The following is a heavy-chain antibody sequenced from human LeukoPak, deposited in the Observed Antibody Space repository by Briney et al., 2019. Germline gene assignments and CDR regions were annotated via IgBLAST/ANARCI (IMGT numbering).Heavy chain of an antibody. CDR3: VACSGASCYGDRFDP. J-gene: IGHJ5*02. CDR2: ISATDGTT. V-gene: IGHV3-23*01. CDR1: GFTFASYA. Sequence: GGSLRLSCAASGFTFASYAMTWVRQAPGKGLEWVSSISATDGTTYYADSLRGRFTISRDNSKNTLFLQMNTLRAEDTALYYCVACSGASCYGDRFDPWGQGTLLTVSS. D-gene: IGHD2-2*01.